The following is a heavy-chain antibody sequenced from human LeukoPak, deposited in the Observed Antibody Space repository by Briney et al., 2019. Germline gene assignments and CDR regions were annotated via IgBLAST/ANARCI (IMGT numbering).Heavy chain of an antibody. J-gene: IGHJ4*02. D-gene: IGHD3-10*01. V-gene: IGHV3-23*01. CDR2: ISGSGGST. CDR3: ARAPGSLDY. Sequence: PGGSLRLSCAASGFIFSSYAMSWVRQAPGKGLEWVSTISGSGGSTYYADSVKGRFTISRDNSKNTLYLQMNSLRAEDTAVYYCARAPGSLDYWGQGTLVTVSS. CDR1: GFIFSSYA.